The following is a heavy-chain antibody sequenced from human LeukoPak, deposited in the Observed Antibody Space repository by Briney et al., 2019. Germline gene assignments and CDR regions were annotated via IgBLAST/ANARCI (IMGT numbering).Heavy chain of an antibody. Sequence: GGSLRLSCAASGFTFSSYWMSWVRQAPGKGLEWVANIKQDGSEKYYVDSVKGRFTISRDNAKNSLYLQMNSLRAEDTAVYYCARDEYYYGSGASGGMDVWGQGTTVTVSS. CDR3: ARDEYYYGSGASGGMDV. J-gene: IGHJ6*02. CDR2: IKQDGSEK. D-gene: IGHD3-10*01. V-gene: IGHV3-7*01. CDR1: GFTFSSYW.